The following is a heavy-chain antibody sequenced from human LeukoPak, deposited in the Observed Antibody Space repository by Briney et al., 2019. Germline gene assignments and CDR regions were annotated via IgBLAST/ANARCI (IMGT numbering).Heavy chain of an antibody. V-gene: IGHV1-46*01. Sequence: ASVKVSCKASGYTFTSYYMHWVRQAPGQGLEWMGIINPSGGSTSYAQKFQGRVTMTRDTSTSTVYMELSSLRSEDTAVYYCARKDSSSWFRGHYYYHGMDVWGQGTTVTVSS. D-gene: IGHD6-13*01. CDR2: INPSGGST. CDR3: ARKDSSSWFRGHYYYHGMDV. CDR1: GYTFTSYY. J-gene: IGHJ6*02.